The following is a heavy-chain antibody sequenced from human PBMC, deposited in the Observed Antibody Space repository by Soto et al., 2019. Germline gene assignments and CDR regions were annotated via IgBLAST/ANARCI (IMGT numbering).Heavy chain of an antibody. V-gene: IGHV4-30-4*01. Sequence: SETLSLTCTVSGGSISSGDYYWSWIRQPPGKGLECIGYIYYSGSTYYNPSLKSQVTISVDTSKNQFSLKLSSVTAADTAVYYCASRKSSPYFDYWGQGTLVTVSS. D-gene: IGHD3-10*01. J-gene: IGHJ4*02. CDR3: ASRKSSPYFDY. CDR1: GGSISSGDYY. CDR2: IYYSGST.